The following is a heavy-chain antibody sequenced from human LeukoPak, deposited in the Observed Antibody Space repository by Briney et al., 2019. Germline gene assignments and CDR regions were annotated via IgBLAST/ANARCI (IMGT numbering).Heavy chain of an antibody. CDR2: INAGNGNT. Sequence: ASVKVSCKASGYTFTSYAMHWVRQAPGQRLEWMGWINAGNGNTKYSQEFQGRVTITRDTSASTAYMELSSLRSEDTAVYYCARVVRRDYYYGMDVWGQGTTVTVSS. J-gene: IGHJ6*02. CDR3: ARVVRRDYYYGMDV. CDR1: GYTFTSYA. V-gene: IGHV1-3*01. D-gene: IGHD3-10*01.